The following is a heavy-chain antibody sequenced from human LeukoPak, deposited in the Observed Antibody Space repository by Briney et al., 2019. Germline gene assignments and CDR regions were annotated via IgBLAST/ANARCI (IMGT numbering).Heavy chain of an antibody. V-gene: IGHV3-23*01. D-gene: IGHD1-26*01. CDR2: INGNGDST. CDR3: TKRALGSAYYFDS. Sequence: PGGSLRLSCAASGFTFYSYVMSWVRQAPGKGLDWVSSINGNGDSTYYADSVQSRFTISRDNSKKTLYLQMNSLRAEDTAVYYCTKRALGSAYYFDSWGQGTLVTVSS. CDR1: GFTFYSYV. J-gene: IGHJ4*02.